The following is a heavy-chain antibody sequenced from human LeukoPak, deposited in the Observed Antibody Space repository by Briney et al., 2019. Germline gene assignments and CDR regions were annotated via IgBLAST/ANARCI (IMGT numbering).Heavy chain of an antibody. Sequence: ASVKVSCKASGYTFTSYYMHWVRQAPGQGLEWMGIINPSGGSTSYAQKLQGRVTMTRDTSTSTVYMDLSSLRSEDTAVYYCARDFALSWRQYYMDVWGKGATVTPSS. CDR1: GYTFTSYY. J-gene: IGHJ6*03. CDR2: INPSGGST. D-gene: IGHD6-13*01. CDR3: ARDFALSWRQYYMDV. V-gene: IGHV1-46*04.